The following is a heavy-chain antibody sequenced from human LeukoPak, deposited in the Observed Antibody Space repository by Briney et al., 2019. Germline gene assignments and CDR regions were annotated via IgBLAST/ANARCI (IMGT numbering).Heavy chain of an antibody. Sequence: GGSLRLSCAASGFTFSSYWMSWVRQVPGKGLEWVANIKQDGSEKYYMDSVKGRFTISRDNAKNSLYLQMNSLRAEDTAVYYCARTIDYYYVDVWGKGTTVTVSS. D-gene: IGHD3-9*01. V-gene: IGHV3-7*01. CDR1: GFTFSSYW. J-gene: IGHJ6*03. CDR3: ARTIDYYYVDV. CDR2: IKQDGSEK.